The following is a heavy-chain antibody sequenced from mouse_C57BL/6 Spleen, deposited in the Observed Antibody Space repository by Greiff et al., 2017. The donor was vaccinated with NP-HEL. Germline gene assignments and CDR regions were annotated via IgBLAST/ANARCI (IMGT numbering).Heavy chain of an antibody. Sequence: QVQLKQPGAELVKPGASVKLSCKASGYTFTSYWMHWVKQRPGRGLEWIGRIDPNSGGTKYNEKFKSKATLTVDKPSSTAYMQLSSLTSEDSAVYYCARVGIGDYDGVYAMDYWGQGTSVTVSS. CDR3: ARVGIGDYDGVYAMDY. CDR1: GYTFTSYW. CDR2: IDPNSGGT. J-gene: IGHJ4*01. V-gene: IGHV1-72*01. D-gene: IGHD2-4*01.